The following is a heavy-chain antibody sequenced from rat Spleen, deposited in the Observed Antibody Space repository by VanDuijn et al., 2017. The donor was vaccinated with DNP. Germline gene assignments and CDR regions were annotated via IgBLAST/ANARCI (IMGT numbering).Heavy chain of an antibody. CDR3: AIYYYSGDNWFGY. J-gene: IGHJ3*01. Sequence: EVQLVESGGGLVQPGRSLKLSCAASGFTFSDYYMAWVRQAPTKGLEWVAYSNYAGGSTYNGDSVKGRFTISRDNAKSTLYLQMNSLRSEDMATYYCAIYYYSGDNWFGYWGQGTLVTVSS. V-gene: IGHV5-22*01. CDR2: SNYAGGST. D-gene: IGHD1-1*01. CDR1: GFTFSDYY.